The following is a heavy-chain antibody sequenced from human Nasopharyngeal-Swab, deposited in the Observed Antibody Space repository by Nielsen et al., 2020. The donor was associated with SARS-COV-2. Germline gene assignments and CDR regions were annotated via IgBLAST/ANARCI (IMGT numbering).Heavy chain of an antibody. CDR2: IYTSGST. V-gene: IGHV4-61*02. D-gene: IGHD2-15*01. Sequence: TLPLTCTVSGGSISSGSYYWSWIRQPAGKGLEWIGRIYTSGSTNYNPSLKSRVTISVDTSKNQFSLKLSSVTAADTAVYYCARGGTADYWGQGTLVTVSS. CDR1: GGSISSGSYY. CDR3: ARGGTADY. J-gene: IGHJ4*02.